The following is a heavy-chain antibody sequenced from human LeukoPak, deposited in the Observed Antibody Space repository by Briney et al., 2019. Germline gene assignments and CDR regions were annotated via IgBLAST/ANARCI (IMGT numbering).Heavy chain of an antibody. CDR2: INWNDGST. J-gene: IGHJ3*02. D-gene: IGHD3-10*01. Sequence: GGSLRLSCAASGFTFDDYGMSWVRQAPGKGLEWVSGINWNDGSTGYADSVKGRFTISRDNAKNSLYLQMNSLRAEDTAVYYCARDLRPRGIWFGELVGAFDIWGQGTMVTVSS. V-gene: IGHV3-20*04. CDR1: GFTFDDYG. CDR3: ARDLRPRGIWFGELVGAFDI.